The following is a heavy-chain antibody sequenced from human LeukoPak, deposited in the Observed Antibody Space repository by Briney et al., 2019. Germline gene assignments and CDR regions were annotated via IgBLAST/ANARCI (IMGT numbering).Heavy chain of an antibody. J-gene: IGHJ3*02. Sequence: SETLSLTCTVSRGSISNYYWSWIRQPPGKGLEWIGYIQSSGSTNYNPSLKSRVTMSVDTSKNQFSLRLSSVTAADTAVYYCARVYGYQLLSRDDASDIWGQGTMVTVSS. CDR3: ARVYGYQLLSRDDASDI. CDR1: RGSISNYY. D-gene: IGHD2-2*01. CDR2: IQSSGST. V-gene: IGHV4-59*01.